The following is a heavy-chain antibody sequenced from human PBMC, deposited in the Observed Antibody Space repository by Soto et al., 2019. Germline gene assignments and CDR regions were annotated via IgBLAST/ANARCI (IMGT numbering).Heavy chain of an antibody. CDR3: AREAELRYFDWLLPLAQGAEAQDAFDI. V-gene: IGHV3-7*04. CDR2: IKQDGSEK. CDR1: GFTFSSYW. D-gene: IGHD3-9*01. Sequence: PGGSLRLSCAASGFTFSSYWMSWVRQAPGKGLEWVAYIKQDGSEKYDVDSVKGRYTISRDNAKNSLYLQMNSLRAEDTAVYYCAREAELRYFDWLLPLAQGAEAQDAFDIWGQGTMVTVSS. J-gene: IGHJ3*02.